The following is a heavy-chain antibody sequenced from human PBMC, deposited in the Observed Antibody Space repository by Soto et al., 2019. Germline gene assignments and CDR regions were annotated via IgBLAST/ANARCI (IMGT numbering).Heavy chain of an antibody. V-gene: IGHV1-2*02. CDR3: ARGSDIVVVGAASSFDY. D-gene: IGHD2-15*01. J-gene: IGHJ4*02. Sequence: ASVKVSCKASGYTFTGYYMHWVRQAPGQGLEWMGWINPNSGGTNYAQKFQGRVTMTRDTSISTAYMELSRLRSDDTAVYYCARGSDIVVVGAASSFDYWGQGTLVTVSS. CDR1: GYTFTGYY. CDR2: INPNSGGT.